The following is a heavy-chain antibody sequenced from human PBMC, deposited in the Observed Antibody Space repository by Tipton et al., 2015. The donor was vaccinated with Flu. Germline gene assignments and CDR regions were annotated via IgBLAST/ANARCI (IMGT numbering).Heavy chain of an antibody. CDR3: VRAIAAAGGR. D-gene: IGHD6-13*01. J-gene: IGHJ4*02. V-gene: IGHV3-23*01. CDR1: GFTFSRYA. CDR2: IRGSGGRGAGT. Sequence: SLRLSCAVSGFTFSRYAMTWVRQAPGKGLEWVSNIRGSGGRGAGTYYADSVKGRFSISRDNSKNTLYLQMNSLRVEDTAVYYCVRAIAAAGGRWGQGTLVTVSS.